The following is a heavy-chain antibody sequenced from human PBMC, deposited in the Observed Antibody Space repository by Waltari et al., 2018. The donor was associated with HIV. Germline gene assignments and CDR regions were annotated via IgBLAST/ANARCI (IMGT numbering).Heavy chain of an antibody. Sequence: EVQLVESGGGLVQPGRSLRLSCAVSGFTFHDHAMHWVRQAPGKGLEWVSGIFWNSGDTAYADSVKGRFTISRDYARNSLYLQMDSLTAEDTAFYYCAKRNPGATYFDFWGQGTLVTVSS. V-gene: IGHV3-9*01. D-gene: IGHD7-27*01. CDR3: AKRNPGATYFDF. CDR1: GFTFHDHA. CDR2: IFWNSGDT. J-gene: IGHJ4*02.